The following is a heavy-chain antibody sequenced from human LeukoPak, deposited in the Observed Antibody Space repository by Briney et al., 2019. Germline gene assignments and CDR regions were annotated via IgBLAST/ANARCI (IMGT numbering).Heavy chain of an antibody. CDR3: ARLPTIFGKIDF. CDR1: GYRFTSYW. Sequence: GESLKISCKGSGYRFTSYWIGWVRQMPGKGLEWMGIIFPAVSETRYSPSFQGQVTISVDKSISTAYLQWSSPKASDTAMYYCARLPTIFGKIDFWGQGTLVTVSS. D-gene: IGHD3-3*01. CDR2: IFPAVSET. V-gene: IGHV5-51*01. J-gene: IGHJ4*02.